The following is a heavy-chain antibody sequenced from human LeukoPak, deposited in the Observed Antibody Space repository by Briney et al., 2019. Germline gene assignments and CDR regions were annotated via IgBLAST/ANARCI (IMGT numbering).Heavy chain of an antibody. J-gene: IGHJ5*02. Sequence: SETLSLTCAVYGGSFSGYYWSWIRQPPGKGLEWIGEINHSGSTNYNPSLKSRVTISVDTSKNQFSLKLSPVTAADTAVYYCARDPYLNWFDPWGQGTLVTVSS. V-gene: IGHV4-34*01. CDR2: INHSGST. CDR3: ARDPYLNWFDP. CDR1: GGSFSGYY.